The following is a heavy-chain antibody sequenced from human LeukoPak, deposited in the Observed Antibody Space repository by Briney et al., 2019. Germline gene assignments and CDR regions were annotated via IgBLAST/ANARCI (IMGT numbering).Heavy chain of an antibody. CDR3: ARIVGARNKPPC. CDR1: GYTFTSYD. CDR2: MNPNSGNT. Sequence: PSVKVSCKASGYTFTSYDINWVRQATGQGLEWMGWMNPNSGNTGYAQKFQGRVTITRNTSISTAYMELSSLRSEDTAVYYCARIVGARNKPPCWGQGTLVTVSS. D-gene: IGHD1-26*01. V-gene: IGHV1-8*03. J-gene: IGHJ4*02.